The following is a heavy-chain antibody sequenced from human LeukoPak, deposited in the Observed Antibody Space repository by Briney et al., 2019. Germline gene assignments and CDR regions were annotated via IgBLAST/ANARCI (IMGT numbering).Heavy chain of an antibody. CDR3: ARRPSYDFWSGYRLYYFDY. J-gene: IGHJ4*02. CDR2: GSESGGT. CDR1: GGSLNGHY. V-gene: IGHV4-34*01. D-gene: IGHD3-3*01. Sequence: SETLSLTCAVYGGSLNGHYWSWIRQPPGKGLEWIGEGSESGGTKFNPSLKSRVTISVDRSKNQFSLKLSSVTAADTAVYYCARRPSYDFWSGYRLYYFDYWGQGTLVTVSS.